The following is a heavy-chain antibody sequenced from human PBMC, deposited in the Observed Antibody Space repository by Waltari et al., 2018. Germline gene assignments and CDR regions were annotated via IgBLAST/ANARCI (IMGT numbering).Heavy chain of an antibody. V-gene: IGHV4-39*01. CDR1: GASIRNSY. J-gene: IGHJ6*02. D-gene: IGHD2-21*02. Sequence: LHESGPGEVKPSETLSLTCSVSGASIRNSYWAWVRQTPGKGLQLMGSVLYSEPFTFYNPSLRSRVAISADTSRNEVSLTLTSVTAADTAIYFCARSISVTDYGMDVWGQGTNVTVSS. CDR3: ARSISVTDYGMDV. CDR2: VLYSEPFT.